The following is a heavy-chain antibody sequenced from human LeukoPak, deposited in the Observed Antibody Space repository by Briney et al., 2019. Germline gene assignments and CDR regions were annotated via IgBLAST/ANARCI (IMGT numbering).Heavy chain of an antibody. Sequence: PGGSLRLSCAASGFTFSSYWMSWVRQAPGKGLEWVANIKQDGSEKYYVDSVKGRFTISRDNAKNSLYLQMNSLRAEDTAVYYCATDPTTTLVYYYYYHMDVWGKGTTVTVSS. J-gene: IGHJ6*03. D-gene: IGHD4-17*01. CDR2: IKQDGSEK. CDR3: ATDPTTTLVYYYYYHMDV. CDR1: GFTFSSYW. V-gene: IGHV3-7*01.